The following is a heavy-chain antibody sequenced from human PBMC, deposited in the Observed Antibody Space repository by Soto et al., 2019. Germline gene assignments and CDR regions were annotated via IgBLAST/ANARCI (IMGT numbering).Heavy chain of an antibody. D-gene: IGHD2-2*01. CDR1: GFTFSDYY. CDR2: ISSSGSTI. Sequence: GRSLRLSCAASGFTFSDYYMSWIRQAPGKGLEWVSYISSSGSTIYYADSVKGRFTISRDNAKNSLYLQMNSLRAEDTAVYYCASSLGYCSSTSCYAFDIWGQGTMVTVSS. CDR3: ASSLGYCSSTSCYAFDI. J-gene: IGHJ3*02. V-gene: IGHV3-11*01.